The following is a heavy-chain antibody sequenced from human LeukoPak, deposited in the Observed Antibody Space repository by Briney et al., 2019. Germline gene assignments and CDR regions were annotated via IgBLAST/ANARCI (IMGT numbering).Heavy chain of an antibody. D-gene: IGHD3-16*02. Sequence: ASVKVSCKASGGTFSSYAISWVRQAPGQGLEWMGGIIPIFGTANYAQKFQGRVTITADESTSTAYMELSSLRSEDTAVYYCASGRYRGSLDYWGQGTLVTVSS. CDR2: IIPIFGTA. CDR1: GGTFSSYA. CDR3: ASGRYRGSLDY. V-gene: IGHV1-69*01. J-gene: IGHJ4*02.